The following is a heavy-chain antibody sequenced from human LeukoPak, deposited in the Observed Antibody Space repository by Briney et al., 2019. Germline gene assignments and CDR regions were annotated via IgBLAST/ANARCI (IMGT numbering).Heavy chain of an antibody. CDR1: GGTFSSYT. D-gene: IGHD3-22*01. CDR2: IIPVLGIA. J-gene: IGHJ4*02. Sequence: ASVRVSCTASGGTFSSYTMSWVRQAPGQGLEWVGRIIPVLGIANYAQKFKGRVTITADKSTSTAYMELSSLRSEDTAVYYCARYVYYDSSGYPNYYFDYWGQGTLVTVSS. CDR3: ARYVYYDSSGYPNYYFDY. V-gene: IGHV1-69*02.